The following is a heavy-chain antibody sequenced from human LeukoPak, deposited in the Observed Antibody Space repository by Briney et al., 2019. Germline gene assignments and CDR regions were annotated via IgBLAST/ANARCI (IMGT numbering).Heavy chain of an antibody. CDR2: IYYSGST. V-gene: IGHV4-59*01. J-gene: IGHJ4*02. D-gene: IGHD3-16*02. Sequence: PSETLSLTCTVSGGSISSYYLSWIRQPPGKGLEWIGYIYYSGSTNYNPSLKSRVTISVDTSKNQFSLKLSSVTAADTAVYYCASTNTYDDYVWGSYRFSFDYWGQGTLVTVSS. CDR3: ASTNTYDDYVWGSYRFSFDY. CDR1: GGSISSYY.